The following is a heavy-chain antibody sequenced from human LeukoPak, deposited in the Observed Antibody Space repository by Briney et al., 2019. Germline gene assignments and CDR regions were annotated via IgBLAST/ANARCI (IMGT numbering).Heavy chain of an antibody. J-gene: IGHJ6*03. V-gene: IGHV4-4*09. CDR2: IYASGST. CDR1: GGSISSYY. D-gene: IGHD1-1*01. CDR3: ARRGYPYYYMDV. Sequence: SETLSLTCTVSGGSISSYYWSWIRQPPGKGLEWIGYIYASGSTNYNPSLKSRVTISVDTSKNRFSLKLSSVTAADTAVYYCARRGYPYYYMDVWGKGTTVTVSS.